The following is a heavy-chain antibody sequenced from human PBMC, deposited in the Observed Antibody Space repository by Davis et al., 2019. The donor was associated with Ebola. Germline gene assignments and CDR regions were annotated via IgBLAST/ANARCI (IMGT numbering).Heavy chain of an antibody. J-gene: IGHJ6*02. Sequence: AASVKVSCKASGYTFTSYYMHWVRQAPGQGLEWMGIINPSGGSTSYAQKFQGRVTMTRDTSTSTVYMELSSLRSEDTAVYYCAREGRAITGMNRGGRYGMDVWGQGTTVTVSS. CDR2: INPSGGST. D-gene: IGHD1-20*01. CDR3: AREGRAITGMNRGGRYGMDV. V-gene: IGHV1-46*01. CDR1: GYTFTSYY.